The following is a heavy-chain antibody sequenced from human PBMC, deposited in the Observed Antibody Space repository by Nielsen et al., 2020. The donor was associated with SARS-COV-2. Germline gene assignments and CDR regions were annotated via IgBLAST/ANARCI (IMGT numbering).Heavy chain of an antibody. CDR1: GYTFTSYA. CDR2: ISAYNGNT. D-gene: IGHD3-16*01. V-gene: IGHV1-18*01. CDR3: ARAGDLDSINYYYYMDV. Sequence: ASVKVSCKASGYTFTSYAMHWVRQAPGQRLEWMGWISAYNGNTNYAQKLQGRVTMTTDTSTSTAYMELRSLRSDDTAVYYCARAGDLDSINYYYYMDVWGKGTTVTVSS. J-gene: IGHJ6*03.